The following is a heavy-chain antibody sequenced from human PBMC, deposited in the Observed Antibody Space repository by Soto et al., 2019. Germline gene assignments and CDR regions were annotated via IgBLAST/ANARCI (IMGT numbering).Heavy chain of an antibody. V-gene: IGHV1-18*04. D-gene: IGHD3-22*01. CDR1: GYSFTDYH. J-gene: IGHJ4*02. CDR2: VSTYNTNT. Sequence: GASVKVSCKASGYSFTDYHIHWVRQAPGQGLEWLGWVSTYNTNTNYAQKFQGRVTMTTDTSTTTTSMELRSLRSDDTAVYYCARELNTDSSAYYSFAYWGQGTLVTVSS. CDR3: ARELNTDSSAYYSFAY.